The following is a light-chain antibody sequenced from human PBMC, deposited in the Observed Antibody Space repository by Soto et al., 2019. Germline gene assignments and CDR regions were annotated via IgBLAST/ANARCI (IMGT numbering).Light chain of an antibody. CDR2: EVS. J-gene: IGLJ2*01. CDR1: SSDMGGYNF. V-gene: IGLV2-14*01. Sequence: QSALTQPASVSGSPGQSITISCTGTSSDMGGYNFVSWYQQHPGKAPKLMIYEVSNRPSGVSNRFSGSKSGNTASLTISGLQAADEADYYCSSYTSSSSLVFGGGTKLTVL. CDR3: SSYTSSSSLV.